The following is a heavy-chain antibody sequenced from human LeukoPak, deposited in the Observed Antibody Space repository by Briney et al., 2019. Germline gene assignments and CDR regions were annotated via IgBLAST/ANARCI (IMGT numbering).Heavy chain of an antibody. CDR2: ISRSGGST. Sequence: GGSLRLSCAASGFTFSSYAMSWVRQAPGKGLEWVSAISRSGGSTYYADSVKGRSTISRDNSKNTLYLQMNSLRADDTAVYYCARYCSSTSCSYFDYWGQGTLVTVSS. CDR3: ARYCSSTSCSYFDY. D-gene: IGHD2-2*01. J-gene: IGHJ4*02. CDR1: GFTFSSYA. V-gene: IGHV3-23*01.